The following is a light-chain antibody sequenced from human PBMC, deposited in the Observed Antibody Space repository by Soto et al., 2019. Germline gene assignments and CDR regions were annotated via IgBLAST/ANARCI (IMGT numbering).Light chain of an antibody. Sequence: EIVLTQSPATLSLSLGERATLSCRASQSVRINVAWYQQKNGQAPRLLVYGAPTRASGIPDRFSGSGSGTEFTLTISSLQSEDFAVYYCQEYSKWPSRTFGPGTKVDIK. CDR3: QEYSKWPSRT. V-gene: IGKV3-15*01. J-gene: IGKJ1*01. CDR2: GAP. CDR1: QSVRIN.